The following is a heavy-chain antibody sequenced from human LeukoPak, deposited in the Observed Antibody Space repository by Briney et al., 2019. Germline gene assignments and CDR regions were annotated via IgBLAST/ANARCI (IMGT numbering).Heavy chain of an antibody. J-gene: IGHJ4*02. CDR3: ARDYKYAFDN. D-gene: IGHD5-24*01. V-gene: IGHV3-48*01. CDR2: IGIDSGNT. Sequence: GGSLRLSCAASGFTFSDYSMNWVRQAPGKGLEWISYIGIDSGNTNYADSLKGRFTISGDKDKNSLYLQMNSVRVEDTAVYYCARDYKYAFDNWGQGTLVTVSS. CDR1: GFTFSDYS.